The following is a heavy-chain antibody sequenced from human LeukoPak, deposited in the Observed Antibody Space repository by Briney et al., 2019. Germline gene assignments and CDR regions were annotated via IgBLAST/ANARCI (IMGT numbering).Heavy chain of an antibody. CDR2: ISYDGSNK. Sequence: AGGSLRLSCAASGFTFSSYAMHWVRQAPGKGLEWVAVISYDGSNKYYADSVKGRFTISRENSKNTLYLQMNSLRAEDTAVYYCARDRSLVVVTAIPVGYFDYWGQGTLVTVSS. J-gene: IGHJ4*02. CDR3: ARDRSLVVVTAIPVGYFDY. CDR1: GFTFSSYA. V-gene: IGHV3-30-3*01. D-gene: IGHD2-21*02.